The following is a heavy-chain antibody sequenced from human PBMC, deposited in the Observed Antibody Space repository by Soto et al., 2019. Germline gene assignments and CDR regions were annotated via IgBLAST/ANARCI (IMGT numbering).Heavy chain of an antibody. V-gene: IGHV4-34*01. J-gene: IGHJ4*02. D-gene: IGHD5-12*01. Sequence: QVHLQQWGAGLLKPSETLSLTCAVYGGSFSGFYWSWIRQPPGKGLEWIGEINHSGSTNYNPSLKSRVTISVDTSKNQFSLKLTSATAADTAVYYCASSPTTFWLRVGYYFDYWGQGTLVTVPS. CDR2: INHSGST. CDR3: ASSPTTFWLRVGYYFDY. CDR1: GGSFSGFY.